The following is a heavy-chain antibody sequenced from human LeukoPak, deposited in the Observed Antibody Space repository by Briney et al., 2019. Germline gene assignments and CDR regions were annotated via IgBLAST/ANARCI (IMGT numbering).Heavy chain of an antibody. J-gene: IGHJ3*02. Sequence: SETLSLTCTVSGDSISRSRYYWGWLRQPPGKGLEWIGSIFYSGNTYYHPSLKSRLTISVHTSKNQCSLKLSSVTAADTAVYYCARGYDFVWGSYRLSAFDIWGQGTMVTVSS. CDR3: ARGYDFVWGSYRLSAFDI. V-gene: IGHV4-39*01. CDR2: IFYSGNT. CDR1: GDSISRSRYY. D-gene: IGHD3-16*02.